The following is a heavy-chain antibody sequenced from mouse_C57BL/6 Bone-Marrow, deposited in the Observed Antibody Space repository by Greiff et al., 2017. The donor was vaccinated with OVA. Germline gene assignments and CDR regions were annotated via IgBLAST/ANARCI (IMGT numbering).Heavy chain of an antibody. CDR1: GFTFSSYA. Sequence: EVKLQESGGGLVKPGGSLKLSCAASGFTFSSYAMSWVRQTPEKRLEWVATISAGGSYTYYPDNVKGRFTISRDNAKNNLYLQMSHLKSEDTAMYYCARDRKLSYAMDYWGQGTSVTVSS. J-gene: IGHJ4*01. CDR2: ISAGGSYT. V-gene: IGHV5-4*01. CDR3: ARDRKLSYAMDY.